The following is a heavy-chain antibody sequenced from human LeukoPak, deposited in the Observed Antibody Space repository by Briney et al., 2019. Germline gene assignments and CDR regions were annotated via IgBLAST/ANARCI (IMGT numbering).Heavy chain of an antibody. D-gene: IGHD2-15*01. Sequence: GGSLRLSCAASGFTFSSYAMSWVRQAPGKGLEWVSAISGSGGSTYYADSVKGRFTISRDNSKNTLYLQMNSLRAEDTVVYYCAKVVARDIVVVVAATYYFDYWGQGTLVTVSS. CDR3: AKVVARDIVVVVAATYYFDY. V-gene: IGHV3-23*01. CDR2: ISGSGGST. CDR1: GFTFSSYA. J-gene: IGHJ4*02.